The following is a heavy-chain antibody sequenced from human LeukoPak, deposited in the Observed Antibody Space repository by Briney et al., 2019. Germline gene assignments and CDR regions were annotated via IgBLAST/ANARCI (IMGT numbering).Heavy chain of an antibody. V-gene: IGHV3-48*02. Sequence: PGGSLRLSCAASEFAFSTYNMNWVRQAPGKGLEWVSYISTGSSTTYYADSVKGRFTISRDNVENSLYLQMNSLRDEDTAVYYCARDSRGGYGCIDYWGQGTLVTVSS. CDR1: EFAFSTYN. D-gene: IGHD5-18*01. CDR2: ISTGSSTT. J-gene: IGHJ4*02. CDR3: ARDSRGGYGCIDY.